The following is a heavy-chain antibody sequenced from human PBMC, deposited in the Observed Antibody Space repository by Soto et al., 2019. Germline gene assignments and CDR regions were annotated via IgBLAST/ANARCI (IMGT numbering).Heavy chain of an antibody. Sequence: QVQLQEPGPGLVKPSETLSLTCSVSGGSIDTYYWTWFRQAPGRGLECIGNIYYSGTTNLNPALASGGTRSIDRAKKQFTQSLGSVTAADTAVYYCARTAGTFDNFWSGYGYDIWGPGTKVTVS. V-gene: IGHV4-59*13. CDR2: IYYSGTT. D-gene: IGHD3-3*01. J-gene: IGHJ3*02. CDR1: GGSIDTYY. CDR3: ARTAGTFDNFWSGYGYDI.